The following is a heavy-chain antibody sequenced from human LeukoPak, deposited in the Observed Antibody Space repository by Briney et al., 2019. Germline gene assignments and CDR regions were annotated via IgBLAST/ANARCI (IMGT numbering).Heavy chain of an antibody. CDR3: ARAYYYDSSGYFGDAFDI. CDR1: GFTFSSYA. J-gene: IGHJ3*02. CDR2: ISYDGSNK. Sequence: GGSLRLSCAASGFTFSSYAMHWVRQAPGKGLEWVAAISYDGSNKYSADSVKGRFTISRDNSKNTLYLQMNSLRAEDTALYYCARAYYYDSSGYFGDAFDIWGQGTMVTVSS. D-gene: IGHD3-22*01. V-gene: IGHV3-30*04.